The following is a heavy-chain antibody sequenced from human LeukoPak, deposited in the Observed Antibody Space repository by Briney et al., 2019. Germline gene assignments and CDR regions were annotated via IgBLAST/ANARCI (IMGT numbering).Heavy chain of an antibody. D-gene: IGHD3-10*01. CDR3: AKQGYYGSDWRMDV. J-gene: IGHJ6*04. CDR1: GYTFTGYY. V-gene: IGHV1-2*02. Sequence: ASVKVSCKASGYTFTGYYMHWVRQAPGQGLEWMGWINPNSGGTNYARKFQGRVTMTRDTSISTAYMELSRLRSDDTAVYYCAKQGYYGSDWRMDVWGKGTTVTVSS. CDR2: INPNSGGT.